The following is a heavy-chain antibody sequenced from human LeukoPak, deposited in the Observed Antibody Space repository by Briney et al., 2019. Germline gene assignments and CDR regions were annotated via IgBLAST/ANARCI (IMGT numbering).Heavy chain of an antibody. CDR3: AKGSWYASSSDEDY. CDR2: MSREGNNK. V-gene: IGHV3-30*18. Sequence: GGSLRLSCAASVFTFSTYWMSWVRQAPGKGLEWLAVMSREGNNKYYAASVRGRLTVSGDSAMSTLYLQMDSLRAEDTAVYYCAKGSWYASSSDEDYWGQGTLVTVSS. CDR1: VFTFSTYW. J-gene: IGHJ4*02. D-gene: IGHD2-2*01.